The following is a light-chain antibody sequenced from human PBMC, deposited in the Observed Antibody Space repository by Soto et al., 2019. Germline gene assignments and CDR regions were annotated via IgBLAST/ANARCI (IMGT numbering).Light chain of an antibody. CDR2: EVS. Sequence: QSVLTQPASVSGSPGQSLTISCTGTSRDIGFYNYVSWYQQYPGNAPKLIIFEVSNRPSGVSDRFSASKSGNTASLTISGLLPEDGADYYCSSYTTRSTYVFGSGTKVTVL. V-gene: IGLV2-14*01. J-gene: IGLJ1*01. CDR1: SRDIGFYNY. CDR3: SSYTTRSTYV.